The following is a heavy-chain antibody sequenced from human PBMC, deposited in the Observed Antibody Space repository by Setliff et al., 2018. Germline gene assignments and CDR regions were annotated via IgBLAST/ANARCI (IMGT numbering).Heavy chain of an antibody. Sequence: GGSLRLSCAASGFTFSSYWMSWVRQAPGKGLEWVANIKQDGSEKYYVDSVKGRFTISRDNAKNSLYLQMTSLRDEDTALYHCTRFGDRDGVGIWGQGTMVT. CDR1: GFTFSSYW. CDR2: IKQDGSEK. J-gene: IGHJ3*02. V-gene: IGHV3-7*03. D-gene: IGHD2-8*01. CDR3: TRFGDRDGVGI.